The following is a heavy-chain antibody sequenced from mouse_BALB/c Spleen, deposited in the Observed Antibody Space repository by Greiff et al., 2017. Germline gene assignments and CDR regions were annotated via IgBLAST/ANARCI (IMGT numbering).Heavy chain of an antibody. CDR2: IYPGDGDT. CDR3: ARCGNYAWFAY. J-gene: IGHJ3*01. CDR1: GYAFSSYW. V-gene: IGHV1-87*01. D-gene: IGHD2-1*01. Sequence: QVQLQQSGAELVRPGSSVKISCKASGYAFSSYWMQWVKQRPGQGLEWIGAIYPGDGDTRYTQKFKGKATLTADKSSSTAYMQLSSLASEDSAVYYCARCGNYAWFAYWGQGTLVTVSA.